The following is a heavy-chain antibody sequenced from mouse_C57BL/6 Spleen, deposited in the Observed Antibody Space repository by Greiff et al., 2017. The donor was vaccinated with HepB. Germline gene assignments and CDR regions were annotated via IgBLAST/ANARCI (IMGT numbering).Heavy chain of an antibody. V-gene: IGHV5-9-1*02. Sequence: EVHLVESGEGLVKPGGSLKLSCAASGFTFSSYAMSWVHQTPEKRLEWVAYISSGGDYIYYADTVKGRFTISRDNARNTLYLQMSSLKSEDTAMYYCTRAITTVVAEYFDYWGQGTTLTVSS. D-gene: IGHD1-1*01. CDR1: GFTFSSYA. CDR2: ISSGGDYI. CDR3: TRAITTVVAEYFDY. J-gene: IGHJ2*01.